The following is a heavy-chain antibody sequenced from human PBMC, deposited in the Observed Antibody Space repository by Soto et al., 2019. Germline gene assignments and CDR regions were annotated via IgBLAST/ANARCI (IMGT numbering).Heavy chain of an antibody. CDR3: ATRGYSYGCPDY. CDR2: ISGSGGST. Sequence: EVQLLESGGGLVQPGGSLRLSCIASGFTFRNYAMSWVRQAPGRGLEWVSGISGSGGSTYYADSVKGRFTISRDNSKHTLYLQMNSLRGEDTAVYYCATRGYSYGCPDYWGQGTLVTVSS. V-gene: IGHV3-23*01. D-gene: IGHD5-18*01. CDR1: GFTFRNYA. J-gene: IGHJ4*02.